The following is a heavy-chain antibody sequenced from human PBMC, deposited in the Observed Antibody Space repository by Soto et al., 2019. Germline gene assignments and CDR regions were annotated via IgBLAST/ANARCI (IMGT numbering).Heavy chain of an antibody. CDR1: GCTFTSYG. D-gene: IGHD1-7*01. V-gene: IGHV1-18*04. Sequence: AASVKVSCKASGCTFTSYGISWVRQAPGQGLEWMGWISAYNGNTNYAQKLQGRVTMTTDTSTSTAYMELRSLRSDDTAVYYCASDNWNYPVKLDYWGQGTLVTVSS. CDR2: ISAYNGNT. CDR3: ASDNWNYPVKLDY. J-gene: IGHJ4*02.